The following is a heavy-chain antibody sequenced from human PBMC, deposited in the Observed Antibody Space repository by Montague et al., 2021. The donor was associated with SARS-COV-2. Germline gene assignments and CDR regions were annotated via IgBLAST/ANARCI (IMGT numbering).Heavy chain of an antibody. CDR2: ISYDGSNK. V-gene: IGHV3-30-3*01. D-gene: IGHD5-18*01. CDR3: AAPMVKDY. Sequence: SLRLSCAASGFTFSSYAMHWVRQVQGKELEWVAVISYDGSNKYYADSVKGRFTISRDNSKNTLYLQMNSLRAEDTAVYYCAAPMVKDYWGQGTLVTVSS. CDR1: GFTFSSYA. J-gene: IGHJ4*02.